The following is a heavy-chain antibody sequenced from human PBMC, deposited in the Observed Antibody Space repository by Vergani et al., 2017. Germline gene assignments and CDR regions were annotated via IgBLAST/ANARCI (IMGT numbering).Heavy chain of an antibody. CDR3: ARDFLYCSSTSCRRGMDV. Sequence: QVQLQESGPGLVKPSETLSLTCTVSGGSISSYYWSWIRQPPGKGLEWIGSIYYSGSTNYNPSLKSRVTISVDTSKNQFSLKLSSVTAADTAVYYCARDFLYCSSTSCRRGMDVWGQGTTVTVSS. J-gene: IGHJ6*02. CDR1: GGSISSYY. D-gene: IGHD2-2*01. CDR2: IYYSGST. V-gene: IGHV4-59*01.